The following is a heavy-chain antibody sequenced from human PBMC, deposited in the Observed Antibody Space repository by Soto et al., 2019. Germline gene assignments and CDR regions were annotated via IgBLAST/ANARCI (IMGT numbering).Heavy chain of an antibody. CDR1: GGSFSGYY. V-gene: IGHV4-34*01. J-gene: IGHJ4*02. D-gene: IGHD2-15*01. Sequence: QVQLQQWGAGLLKPSETLSLTCAVYGGSFSGYYWSWIRQPPGKGLEWIGEINHSGSTNYNPSLKSRVNISVDTSKNQFSLKLSSVTAADTAVYYCARGVVAATPFDYWGQGTLVTVSS. CDR3: ARGVVAATPFDY. CDR2: INHSGST.